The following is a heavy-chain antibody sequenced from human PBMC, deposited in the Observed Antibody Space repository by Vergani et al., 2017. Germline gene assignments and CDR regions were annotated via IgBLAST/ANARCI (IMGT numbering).Heavy chain of an antibody. CDR3: ARDRDITMIVVVITYGMDV. CDR2: INPNSGGT. V-gene: IGHV1-2*02. CDR1: GYTFTGYY. J-gene: IGHJ6*02. Sequence: QVQLVQSGAEVKKPGASVKVSCKASGYTFTGYYMHWVRQAPGQGLEWMGWINPNSGGTNYAQKFQGRVTMTRDTSISTAYMELSRLRSDDTAVYYCARDRDITMIVVVITYGMDVWGQGTTVTVSS. D-gene: IGHD3-22*01.